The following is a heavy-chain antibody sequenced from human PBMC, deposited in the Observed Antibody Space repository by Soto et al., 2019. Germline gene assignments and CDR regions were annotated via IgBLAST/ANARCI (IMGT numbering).Heavy chain of an antibody. D-gene: IGHD2-15*01. Sequence: VSGPTLVNPTQTLTLTCSFSGFSLSSNGVGVGWIRQAPGKALEWLAFIYWDDDKRYSPSLKSRVTIIKDTSNNQVFLIMTNMDPVDTATYYCAHKGGRGAGMDVWGQGTTVTVSS. CDR3: AHKGGRGAGMDV. J-gene: IGHJ6*02. V-gene: IGHV2-5*02. CDR1: GFSLSSNGVG. CDR2: IYWDDDK.